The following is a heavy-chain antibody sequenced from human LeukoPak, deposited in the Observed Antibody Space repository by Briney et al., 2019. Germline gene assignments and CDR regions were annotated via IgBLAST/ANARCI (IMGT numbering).Heavy chain of an antibody. Sequence: GGSLRLSCVASGFTFSSYEMNWVRQAPGQGLEWLSYISGDGETMFYVDSVKGRFTISRDNADNSLSLQMNSLRAEDTAVYYCVRCGRGGSNSMPFLDYWGQGALVTVSS. D-gene: IGHD1-26*01. J-gene: IGHJ4*02. CDR3: VRCGRGGSNSMPFLDY. V-gene: IGHV3-48*03. CDR1: GFTFSSYE. CDR2: ISGDGETM.